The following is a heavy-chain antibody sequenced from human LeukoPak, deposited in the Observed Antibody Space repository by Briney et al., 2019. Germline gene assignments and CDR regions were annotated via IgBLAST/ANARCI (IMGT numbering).Heavy chain of an antibody. V-gene: IGHV4-59*01. D-gene: IGHD3-3*01. CDR1: GGSTSSYY. Sequence: PSETLSLTCTVSGGSTSSYYWSWIRQPPGKGLEWIGYIYYSGSTNYNPSLKSRVTISVDTSKNQFSLKLSSVTAADTAVYYCARVVFGVVITSNWFDPWGQGTLVTVSS. CDR2: IYYSGST. CDR3: ARVVFGVVITSNWFDP. J-gene: IGHJ5*02.